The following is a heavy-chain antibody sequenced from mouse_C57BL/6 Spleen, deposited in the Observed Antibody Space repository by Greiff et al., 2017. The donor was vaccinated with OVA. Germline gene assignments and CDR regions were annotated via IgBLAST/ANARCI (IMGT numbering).Heavy chain of an antibody. D-gene: IGHD3-2*02. Sequence: VQLKESGPELVKPGASVKISCKASGYSFTDYNMNWVKQSNGKSLEWIGVINPNYGTTSYNQKFKGKATLTVDQSSSTAYMQLNSLTSEDSAVYYCAREAQATRAWFAYWGQGTLVTVSA. J-gene: IGHJ3*01. CDR2: INPNYGTT. CDR3: AREAQATRAWFAY. V-gene: IGHV1-39*01. CDR1: GYSFTDYN.